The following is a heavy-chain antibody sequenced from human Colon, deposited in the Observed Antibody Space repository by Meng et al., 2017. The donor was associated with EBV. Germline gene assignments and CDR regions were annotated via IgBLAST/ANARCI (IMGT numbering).Heavy chain of an antibody. D-gene: IGHD6-19*01. CDR1: GFTFGSFD. Sequence: VRLLESGGGLVQPGGSLRLSCAASGFTFGSFDMSWVRQAPGKGLEWVSAISGSGGSTYYADSVKGRFTISRDNSKNTLYLQMNSLRAEDTAVYYCAKTSVAAWGYWGQGTLVTVSS. CDR2: ISGSGGST. V-gene: IGHV3-23*01. J-gene: IGHJ4*02. CDR3: AKTSVAAWGY.